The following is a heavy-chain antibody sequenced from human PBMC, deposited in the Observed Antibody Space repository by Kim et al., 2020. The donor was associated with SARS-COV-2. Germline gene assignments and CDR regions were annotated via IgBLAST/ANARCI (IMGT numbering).Heavy chain of an antibody. Sequence: GGSLRLSCAASGFTFSSYAMHWVRQAPGKGLEWVAVISYDGSNKYYADSVKGRFTISRDNSKNTLYLQMNSLRAEDTAVYYCARGSTFDYWGQGTLVTVSS. V-gene: IGHV3-30*04. CDR3: ARGSTFDY. CDR2: ISYDGSNK. CDR1: GFTFSSYA. J-gene: IGHJ4*02.